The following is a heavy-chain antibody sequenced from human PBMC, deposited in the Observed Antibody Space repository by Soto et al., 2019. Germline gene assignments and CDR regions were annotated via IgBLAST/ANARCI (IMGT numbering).Heavy chain of an antibody. CDR2: ISAYNGNT. D-gene: IGHD5-18*01. CDR1: GYTFTSYG. V-gene: IGHV1-18*04. CDR3: ARPHSYGYEWPYFDY. J-gene: IGHJ4*02. Sequence: ASVKVSCKASGYTFTSYGISWVRQAPGQGLEWMGWISAYNGNTNYAQKLQGRVTMTTDTSTSTAYMELRSLRSDDTAMYYCARPHSYGYEWPYFDYWGQGTLVTVSS.